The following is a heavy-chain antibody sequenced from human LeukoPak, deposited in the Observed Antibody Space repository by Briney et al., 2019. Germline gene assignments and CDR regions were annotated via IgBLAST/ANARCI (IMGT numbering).Heavy chain of an antibody. CDR3: ARAFRVAVAGTRKLGYYYYGMDV. Sequence: SETLSLTCTVSGGSISSYYWSWIRQPPGKGLEWIGFIYYSGSTNYNPSLKSRVTISIDTSKNQFPLKLSSVTAADTAVYYCARAFRVAVAGTRKLGYYYYGMDVWGQGTTVTVSS. CDR1: GGSISSYY. CDR2: IYYSGST. V-gene: IGHV4-59*01. J-gene: IGHJ6*02. D-gene: IGHD6-19*01.